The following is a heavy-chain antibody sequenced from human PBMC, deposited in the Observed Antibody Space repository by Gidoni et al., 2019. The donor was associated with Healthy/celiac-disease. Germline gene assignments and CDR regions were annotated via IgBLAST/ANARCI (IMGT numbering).Heavy chain of an antibody. CDR3: ARDGIAYCGGDCYSPFDY. J-gene: IGHJ4*02. V-gene: IGHV3-30*04. CDR2: ISYDGSNK. D-gene: IGHD2-21*01. Sequence: QVQLVESGGGVVQPGRSLRLSCAASGFTFSSYAMHWVRQAPGKGLEWVAVISYDGSNKYYADSVKGRFTISRDNSKNTLYLQMNSLRAEDTAVYYCARDGIAYCGGDCYSPFDYWGQGTLVTVSS. CDR1: GFTFSSYA.